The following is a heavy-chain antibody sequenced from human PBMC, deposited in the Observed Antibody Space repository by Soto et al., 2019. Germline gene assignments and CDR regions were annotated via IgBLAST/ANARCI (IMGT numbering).Heavy chain of an antibody. J-gene: IGHJ6*02. V-gene: IGHV4-39*01. CDR2: IYYSGST. CDR1: GGSISSSSYY. D-gene: IGHD6-19*01. Sequence: SETLSLTCTVSGGSISSSSYYWGWIRQPPGKGLEWIGSIYYSGSTYYNPSLKSRVTISVDTSKNQFSLKLSSVTAADTAAYYCARGWYYYYGMDVWGQGTTVTVSS. CDR3: ARGWYYYYGMDV.